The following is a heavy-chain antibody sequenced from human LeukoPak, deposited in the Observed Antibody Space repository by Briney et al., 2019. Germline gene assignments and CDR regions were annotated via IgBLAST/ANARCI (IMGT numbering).Heavy chain of an antibody. V-gene: IGHV1-18*01. D-gene: IGHD6-13*01. CDR2: ISADNGNT. Sequence: ASVKVSCKASGYTFTSYGINWVRQAPAQGLEWMGFISADNGNTNYAQKLQGRVTMTTDTSTSTAYMELRSLRSDDTAVYYCARDPPPYSSSWYYFDYWGQGTLVTVSS. J-gene: IGHJ4*02. CDR1: GYTFTSYG. CDR3: ARDPPPYSSSWYYFDY.